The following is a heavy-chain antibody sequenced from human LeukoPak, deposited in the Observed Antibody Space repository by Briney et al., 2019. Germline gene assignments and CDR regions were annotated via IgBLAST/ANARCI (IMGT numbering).Heavy chain of an antibody. D-gene: IGHD2-2*01. J-gene: IGHJ3*02. CDR1: GFTFSSCW. V-gene: IGHV3-21*01. Sequence: GGSLRLSCAASGFTFSSCWMIWVRQAPGKGLEWVSSISSSSSYIYYADSVKGRFTISRDNAKNSLYLQMNSLRAEDTAVYYCARDGVVVVPMNDAFDIWGQGTMVTVSS. CDR2: ISSSSSYI. CDR3: ARDGVVVVPMNDAFDI.